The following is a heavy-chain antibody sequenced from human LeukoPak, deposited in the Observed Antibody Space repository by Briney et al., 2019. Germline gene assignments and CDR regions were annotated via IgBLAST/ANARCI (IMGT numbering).Heavy chain of an antibody. V-gene: IGHV3-30*04. CDR2: VSAHGVDK. D-gene: IGHD3-10*01. CDR1: GFAFSSYA. Sequence: GGSLRLSCAASGFAFSSYAMHWVRQAPGKGLEWLAVVSAHGVDKFYADSVKGRFTISKDTSKNTLSLQMNSLGVGDTGLYYCARGSTMDYYTFDIWGQGTMVTVSS. J-gene: IGHJ3*02. CDR3: ARGSTMDYYTFDI.